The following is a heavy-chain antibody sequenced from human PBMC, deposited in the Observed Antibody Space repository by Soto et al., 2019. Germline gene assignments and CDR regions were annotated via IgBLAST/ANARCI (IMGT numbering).Heavy chain of an antibody. D-gene: IGHD6-6*01. V-gene: IGHV3-30*18. CDR2: ISYDGSNK. CDR1: GFTFSSYG. CDR3: AKVLLAARGLHHKLHYGMDV. Sequence: QVQLVESGGGVVQPGRSLRLSCAASGFTFSSYGMHWVRQAPGKGLEWVAVISYDGSNKYYADSVKGRFTISRDNSKNTLYLQMNSLRAEDTAVYYCAKVLLAARGLHHKLHYGMDVWGQGTTVTVSS. J-gene: IGHJ6*02.